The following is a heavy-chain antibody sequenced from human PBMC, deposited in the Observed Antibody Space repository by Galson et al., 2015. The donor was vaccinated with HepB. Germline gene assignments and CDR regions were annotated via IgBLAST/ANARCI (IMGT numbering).Heavy chain of an antibody. V-gene: IGHV3-21*01. D-gene: IGHD6-13*01. CDR3: ARAIRGQQLVPRFDY. CDR1: GFTFSGYS. J-gene: IGHJ4*02. CDR2: ISSSSSYI. Sequence: SLRLSCAASGFTFSGYSMNWVRQAPGKGLEWVSSISSSSSYIYYADSVKGRFTISRDNAKNSLYLQMNSLRAEDTAVYYCARAIRGQQLVPRFDYWGQGTLVTVSS.